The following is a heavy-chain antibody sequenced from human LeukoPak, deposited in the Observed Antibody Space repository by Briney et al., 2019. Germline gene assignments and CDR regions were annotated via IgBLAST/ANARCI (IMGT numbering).Heavy chain of an antibody. Sequence: GSLRLSCAASGFTFSSYGMNWVRQAPGKGLEWVSAVSGSGGSTYYADSVKGRFTISRDNSKNTLYLQMNSLRAEDTAVYYCAKASYYYDSSGYFTSDYWGQGTLVTVSS. J-gene: IGHJ4*02. V-gene: IGHV3-23*01. D-gene: IGHD3-22*01. CDR3: AKASYYYDSSGYFTSDY. CDR2: VSGSGGST. CDR1: GFTFSSYG.